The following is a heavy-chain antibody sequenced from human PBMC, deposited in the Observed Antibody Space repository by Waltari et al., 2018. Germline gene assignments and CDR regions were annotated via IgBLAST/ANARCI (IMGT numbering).Heavy chain of an antibody. D-gene: IGHD3-9*01. CDR1: GFTVSSNY. J-gene: IGHJ5*02. CDR3: AREYYDILTGPAGWFDP. Sequence: EVQLVESGGGLIQPGGSLRLSCAASGFTVSSNYMSWVRQAPGKGREWVSVIYSGGSTYYADSVKGRFTISRDNSKNTLYLQMNSLRAEDTAVYYCAREYYDILTGPAGWFDPWGQGTLVTVSS. CDR2: IYSGGST. V-gene: IGHV3-53*01.